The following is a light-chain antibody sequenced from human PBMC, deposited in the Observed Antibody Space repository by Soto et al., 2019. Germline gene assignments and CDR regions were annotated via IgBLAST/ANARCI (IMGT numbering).Light chain of an antibody. CDR2: EVT. V-gene: IGLV2-14*01. Sequence: QSALTQPASVSGSPGQSITISCTGTSSDVGGHNYVSWYQQHPGKAPKLIIFEVTNRPSGVSNRFSGSKSGNTASLTISGLQAEDEADYHCCSFTISRNTVIFGGGTKLTVL. CDR1: SSDVGGHNY. J-gene: IGLJ2*01. CDR3: CSFTISRNTVI.